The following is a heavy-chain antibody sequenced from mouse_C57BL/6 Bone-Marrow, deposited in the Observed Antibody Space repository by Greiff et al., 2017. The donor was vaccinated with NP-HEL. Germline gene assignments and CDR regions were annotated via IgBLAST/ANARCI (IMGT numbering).Heavy chain of an antibody. Sequence: QVQLQQPGAELVKPGASVKLSCKASGYTFTSYWMHWVKPRPGQGLEWIGMIHPTSGSTNYNEKFKSKATLTVDKSSSTAYMQLSSLTYEDSAVYYCARGWLYYGYWYFDVWGTGTTVTVSS. CDR3: ARGWLYYGYWYFDV. J-gene: IGHJ1*03. D-gene: IGHD1-1*02. V-gene: IGHV1-64*01. CDR2: IHPTSGST. CDR1: GYTFTSYW.